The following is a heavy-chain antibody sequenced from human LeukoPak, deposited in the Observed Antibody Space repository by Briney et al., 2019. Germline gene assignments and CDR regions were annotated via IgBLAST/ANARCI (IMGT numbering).Heavy chain of an antibody. D-gene: IGHD3-10*01. Sequence: ASVKVSCKASGYTFTCYYMHWVRQAPGQGLEWMGRINPNSGGTNYAQKFQGRVTMTRDTSISTAYMELSRLRSDETAVYYCARLPTGYGSGSYPIDYWGQGTLVTVSS. CDR2: INPNSGGT. V-gene: IGHV1-2*06. J-gene: IGHJ4*02. CDR1: GYTFTCYY. CDR3: ARLPTGYGSGSYPIDY.